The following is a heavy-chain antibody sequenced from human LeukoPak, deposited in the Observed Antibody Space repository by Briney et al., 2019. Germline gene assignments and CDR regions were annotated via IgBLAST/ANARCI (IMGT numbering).Heavy chain of an antibody. CDR1: GGTFSSYA. Sequence: SVKVSCKASGGTFSSYAISWVRQAPGQGLEWMGGIIPIFGTANYAQKFQGRVTITADESTSTAYMELSSLRSEDTAVYYCVTSLYSSGWYNWDYWGQGTLVTVSS. D-gene: IGHD6-19*01. V-gene: IGHV1-69*01. CDR3: VTSLYSSGWYNWDY. CDR2: IIPIFGTA. J-gene: IGHJ4*02.